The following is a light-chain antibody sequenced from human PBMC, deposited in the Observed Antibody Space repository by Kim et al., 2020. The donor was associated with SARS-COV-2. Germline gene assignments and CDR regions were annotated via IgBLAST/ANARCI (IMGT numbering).Light chain of an antibody. Sequence: SSELTQDPAVSVALGQTVRITCQGDSLRSYYASWYQQKQGQAPVLVIYGKNNRPSGIPDRFSGYSSGNTASLTITEAQAEDEADYYCNSRDSSGNHRAFG. V-gene: IGLV3-19*01. CDR3: NSRDSSGNHRA. CDR1: SLRSYY. CDR2: GKN. J-gene: IGLJ3*02.